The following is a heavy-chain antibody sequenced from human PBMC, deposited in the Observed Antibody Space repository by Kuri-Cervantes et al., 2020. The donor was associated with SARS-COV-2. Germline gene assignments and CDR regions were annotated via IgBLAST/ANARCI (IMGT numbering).Heavy chain of an antibody. D-gene: IGHD2-21*01. CDR3: VKDCGLGGRKDS. CDR2: IRYDGSNK. J-gene: IGHJ4*02. Sequence: GESLKISCAASGFTFSSYGMHWVRQAPGKGLEWVAFIRYDGSNKYYADSVKGRFTISKDNSKNTLYLQMNSLRPEDTATYYCVKDCGLGGRKDSWGQGTLVTVSS. CDR1: GFTFSSYG. V-gene: IGHV3-30*02.